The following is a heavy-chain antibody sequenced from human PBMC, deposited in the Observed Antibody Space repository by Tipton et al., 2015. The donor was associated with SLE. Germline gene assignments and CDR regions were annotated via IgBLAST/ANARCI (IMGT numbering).Heavy chain of an antibody. V-gene: IGHV4-39*07. Sequence: TLSLTCTVSGGSISSSSYYWGWIRQPPGKGLEWIGSIYYSGTTNYNPSLQSRVTISADTSKNQFSLKLSSVTAADTAVYYCGKYDYDTTGIQAIHYWGQGTLVTVSS. CDR2: IYYSGTT. D-gene: IGHD3-22*01. CDR3: GKYDYDTTGIQAIHY. CDR1: GGSISSSSYY. J-gene: IGHJ4*02.